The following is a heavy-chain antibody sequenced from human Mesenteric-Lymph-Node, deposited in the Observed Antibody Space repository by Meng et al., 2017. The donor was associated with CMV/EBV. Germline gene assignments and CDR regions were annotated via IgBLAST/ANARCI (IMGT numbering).Heavy chain of an antibody. D-gene: IGHD2/OR15-2a*01. CDR2: IYGTGIT. CDR3: AKSRSSTPGIVDD. CDR1: GVSVTSGAYH. Sequence: QGQLQESGPGLVKPSETLSLTCIVSGVSVTSGAYHWSWIRQSPGKGLEWIGYIYGTGITIYNPSLKSRVTILLETSKNQFSLKLNSVTTADTAVYYCAKSRSSTPGIVDDWGQGTLVTVSS. V-gene: IGHV4-61*08. J-gene: IGHJ4*02.